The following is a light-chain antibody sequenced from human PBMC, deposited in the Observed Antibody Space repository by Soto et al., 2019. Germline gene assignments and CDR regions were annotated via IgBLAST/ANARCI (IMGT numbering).Light chain of an antibody. V-gene: IGLV2-14*03. CDR2: EVS. J-gene: IGLJ1*01. Sequence: QSALTQPASVSGSPGQSIAISCTGTSSDGGGYNYVSWYQQLPGKAPKLVISEVSNRPSGVSHRFSGSKSGNTASLTISGLQAEDEADYYCSSYRTGGPFVFGTGTTVTVL. CDR3: SSYRTGGPFV. CDR1: SSDGGGYNY.